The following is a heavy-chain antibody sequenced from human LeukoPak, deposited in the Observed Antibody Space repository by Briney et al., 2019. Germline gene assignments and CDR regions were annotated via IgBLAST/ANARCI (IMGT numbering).Heavy chain of an antibody. CDR2: IYYSGST. D-gene: IGHD6-13*01. CDR3: AREEAAAGFDYYYYYMDV. Sequence: SETLPLTCTVSGGSISSSSYYWGWIRQPPGKGLEWIGSIYYSGSTYYNPSLKSRVTISVDTSKNQFSLKLSSVTAADTAVYYCAREEAAAGFDYYYYYMDVWGKGTTVTVSS. J-gene: IGHJ6*03. V-gene: IGHV4-39*07. CDR1: GGSISSSSYY.